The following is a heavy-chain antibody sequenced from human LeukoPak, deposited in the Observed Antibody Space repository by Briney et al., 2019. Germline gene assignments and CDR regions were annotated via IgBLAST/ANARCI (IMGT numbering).Heavy chain of an antibody. CDR3: ARDHYYDSSGSGGY. CDR1: GYTFTSYG. V-gene: IGHV1-18*01. CDR2: ISAYNGNT. D-gene: IGHD3-22*01. J-gene: IGHJ4*02. Sequence: ASVKVSCKASGYTFTSYGISWVRRAPGQGLEWMGWISAYNGNTNYAQKLQGRVTMTTDTSTSTAYMELRSLRSDDTAVYYCARDHYYDSSGSGGYWGQGTLVTVSS.